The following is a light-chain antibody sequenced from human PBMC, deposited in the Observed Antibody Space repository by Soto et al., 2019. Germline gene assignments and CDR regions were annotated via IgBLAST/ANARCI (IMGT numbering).Light chain of an antibody. V-gene: IGLV2-11*01. CDR1: SSDVGGYHY. J-gene: IGLJ2*01. Sequence: QSALTQPRSVSGSPGQSVTLSCTGTSSDVGGYHYVSWYQHHPGKAPKLIIYDVNKRPSGVPDRFSGSKSGNTASLTISGLQTEDEADYYCCSYAGSYTLVFGGGTKVTVL. CDR3: CSYAGSYTLV. CDR2: DVN.